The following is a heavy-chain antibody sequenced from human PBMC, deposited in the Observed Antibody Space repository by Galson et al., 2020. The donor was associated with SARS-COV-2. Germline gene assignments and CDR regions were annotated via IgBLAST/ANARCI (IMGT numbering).Heavy chain of an antibody. Sequence: ETSETLSLTCTVSGDSISRSDYYWGWIRQPPGKGLEWIGTMYYSGSTYFNPSLKSRVTISVDTSKNQFSLKLSSVTAADTAVYYCARHEKLRLSFPFDYGGQGALVTVSS. CDR1: GDSISRSDYY. CDR3: ARHEKLRLSFPFDY. D-gene: IGHD3-16*01. J-gene: IGHJ4*02. V-gene: IGHV4-39*01. CDR2: MYYSGST.